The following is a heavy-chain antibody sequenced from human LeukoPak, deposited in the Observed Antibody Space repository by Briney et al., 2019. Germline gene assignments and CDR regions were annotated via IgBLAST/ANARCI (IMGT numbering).Heavy chain of an antibody. V-gene: IGHV4-59*06. CDR2: IYYSGST. J-gene: IGHJ5*02. CDR1: GGSISSYY. D-gene: IGHD6-19*01. Sequence: SETLSLTCTVSGGSISSYYWSWIRQHPGKGLEWIGYIYYSGSTYYNPSLKSRVTISVDTSKNQFSLKLSSVTAADTAVYYCARGHAYSSGPHWFDPWGQGTLVTVSS. CDR3: ARGHAYSSGPHWFDP.